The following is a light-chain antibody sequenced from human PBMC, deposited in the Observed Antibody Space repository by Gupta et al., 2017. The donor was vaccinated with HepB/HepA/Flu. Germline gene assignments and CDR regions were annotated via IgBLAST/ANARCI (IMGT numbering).Light chain of an antibody. Sequence: DIQMTQSPSSLSASLGDRVTITCRASHDIANYLDWYQQQSGKGPRLLVYSASTLQSGVPYRFSGSGSGTDFTLSISSLQPEDVATYYCQKDNSAPLTFGGGTKVEIK. V-gene: IGKV1-27*01. CDR1: HDIANY. J-gene: IGKJ4*01. CDR2: SAS. CDR3: QKDNSAPLT.